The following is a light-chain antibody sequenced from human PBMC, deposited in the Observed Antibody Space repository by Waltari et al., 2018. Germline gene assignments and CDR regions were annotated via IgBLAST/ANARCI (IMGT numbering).Light chain of an antibody. Sequence: QSALPQPASVSGSPGQSIPISAPGTSSDVGAYNFVPWYHHHPGKAPKLMIYESTKRPSGVSNRISGSKSGITASLTISGLQAEDEADYYCCSFAGSGPHVVFGGGTKLTVL. V-gene: IGLV2-23*01. CDR3: CSFAGSGPHVV. CDR2: EST. J-gene: IGLJ2*01. CDR1: SSDVGAYNF.